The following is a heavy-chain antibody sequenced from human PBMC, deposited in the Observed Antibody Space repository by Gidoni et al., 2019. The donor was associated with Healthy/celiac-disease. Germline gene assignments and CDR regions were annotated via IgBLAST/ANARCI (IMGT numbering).Heavy chain of an antibody. J-gene: IGHJ3*02. CDR1: GGSISSGGYS. V-gene: IGHV4-30-2*01. D-gene: IGHD6-13*01. CDR2: IYHSGST. CDR3: ARVWLRGAAAGSAFDI. Sequence: QLQLQESGSGLVKPSQTLSLTCAVSGGSISSGGYSWSWIRQQPGKGLEWIGYIYHSGSTYYNPSLKSRVTISVDRSKNQFSLKLSSVTAADTAVYYCARVWLRGAAAGSAFDIWGQGTMVTVSS.